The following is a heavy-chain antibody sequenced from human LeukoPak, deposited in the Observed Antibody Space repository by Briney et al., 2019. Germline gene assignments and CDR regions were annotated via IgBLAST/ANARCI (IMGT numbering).Heavy chain of an antibody. CDR1: GFIFSSYS. Sequence: GGSLRLSCAASGFIFSSYSMKWVRQAPGKGLEWVSSISSSSSYIYYADSVKGRFTISRDNAKNSLYLQMNSLRAEDTAVYYCARVGYSYGVYRFDYWGQGTLVTVSS. CDR2: ISSSSSYI. CDR3: ARVGYSYGVYRFDY. D-gene: IGHD5-18*01. V-gene: IGHV3-21*01. J-gene: IGHJ4*02.